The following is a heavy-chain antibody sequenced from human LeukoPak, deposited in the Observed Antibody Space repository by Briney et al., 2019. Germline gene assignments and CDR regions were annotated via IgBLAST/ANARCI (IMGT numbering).Heavy chain of an antibody. CDR3: ARGTAVAGTGGDY. D-gene: IGHD6-19*01. V-gene: IGHV3-48*04. J-gene: IGHJ4*02. Sequence: PGGSLRLSCAASGFTFCSYSMNWVRQAPGKGLEWVSYISSSSSTIYYADSVKGRFTISRDNAKNSLYLQMNSLRAEDTAVYYCARGTAVAGTGGDYWGQGTLVTVSS. CDR1: GFTFCSYS. CDR2: ISSSSSTI.